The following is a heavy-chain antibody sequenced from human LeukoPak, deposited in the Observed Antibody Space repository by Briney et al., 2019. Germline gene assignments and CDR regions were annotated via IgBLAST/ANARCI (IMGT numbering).Heavy chain of an antibody. Sequence: PGGSLRLSCAASGFTFSNYWMHWVRQAPGKGLVWVSRINSDGSSTTYADSVKGRFTISRDNGQNTLYLQMNSLRAEDTAAYYCAREGRGYSYAFEYWGQGALVTVSS. CDR1: GFTFSNYW. CDR2: INSDGSST. CDR3: AREGRGYSYAFEY. J-gene: IGHJ4*02. D-gene: IGHD5-18*01. V-gene: IGHV3-74*01.